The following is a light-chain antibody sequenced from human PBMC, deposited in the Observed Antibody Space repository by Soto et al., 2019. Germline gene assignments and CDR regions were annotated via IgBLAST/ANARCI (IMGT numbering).Light chain of an antibody. Sequence: EIVMTQSPATLSVSPGERATLSCRASQNILSNLAWYQQKPGQAPRLLIYGASTRATGIPARFSGSGSGTEFTLTISSLQPEDFATYYCQQLNSYPLTFGPGTKVDIK. V-gene: IGKV3-15*01. CDR2: GAS. J-gene: IGKJ3*01. CDR1: QNILSN. CDR3: QQLNSYPLT.